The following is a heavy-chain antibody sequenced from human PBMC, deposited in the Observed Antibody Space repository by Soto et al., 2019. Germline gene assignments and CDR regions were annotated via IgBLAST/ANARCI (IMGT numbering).Heavy chain of an antibody. CDR1: GFTFSSYA. D-gene: IGHD2-2*01. Sequence: GGSLRLSCAASGFTFSSYAMSWVRQAPGKGLEWVSAISGSGGSTYYADSVKGRFTISRDNSKNTLYLQMNSLRAEDTAVYYCAKALYCSSTSYTDAFDIWGQGTMVTVSS. V-gene: IGHV3-23*01. J-gene: IGHJ3*02. CDR3: AKALYCSSTSYTDAFDI. CDR2: ISGSGGST.